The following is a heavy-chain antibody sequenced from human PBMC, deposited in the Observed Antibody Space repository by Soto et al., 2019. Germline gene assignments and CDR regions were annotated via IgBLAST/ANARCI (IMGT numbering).Heavy chain of an antibody. D-gene: IGHD2-15*01. V-gene: IGHV2-5*02. CDR2: IYWDDDK. CDR1: GFSLSTYGVG. J-gene: IGHJ6*02. Sequence: QITLKESGPTLVKPTQTLTLTCTFSGFSLSTYGVGVGWIRQPPGKALEWLALIYWDDDKRYSSSLKSRLTITRDTSKNQVVLTMTNMDPVDTATYYCAHSKRLGGGSYFDTGMDVWGQGTTVTVSS. CDR3: AHSKRLGGGSYFDTGMDV.